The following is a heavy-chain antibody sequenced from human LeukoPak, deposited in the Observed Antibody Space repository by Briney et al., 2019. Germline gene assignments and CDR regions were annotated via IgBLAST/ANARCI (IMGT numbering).Heavy chain of an antibody. Sequence: GGSLRLSCAASGFTFDDYGMSWVRQAPGKGLEWVSGINWNGGSTGYADSVKGRFTISRDNAKNSLYLQMNSLRAEDTALYYCAREGYYDILTGYSVYYYYYYYMDVWGKGTTVTVSS. CDR2: INWNGGST. D-gene: IGHD3-9*01. J-gene: IGHJ6*03. V-gene: IGHV3-20*04. CDR3: AREGYYDILTGYSVYYYYYYYMDV. CDR1: GFTFDDYG.